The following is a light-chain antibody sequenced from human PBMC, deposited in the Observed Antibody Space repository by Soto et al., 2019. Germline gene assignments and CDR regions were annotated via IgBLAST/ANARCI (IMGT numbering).Light chain of an antibody. CDR3: QKYNSARWT. V-gene: IGKV1-27*01. Sequence: IRMTQSPSSLSASTADTVTITCRASQGISSYLAWYQQIPGKVPRLLIYAASTLQSGVPSRFSGSGSGTDFTLTISSLQPEDVATYYCQKYNSARWTFGLGTKVDIK. J-gene: IGKJ1*01. CDR1: QGISSY. CDR2: AAS.